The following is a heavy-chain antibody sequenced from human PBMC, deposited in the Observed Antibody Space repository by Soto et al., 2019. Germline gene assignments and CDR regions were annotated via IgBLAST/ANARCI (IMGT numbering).Heavy chain of an antibody. Sequence: SETLSLTCTVSGYSISSGYYWGWIRQPPGKGLEWIGSIYHSGSTYYNPSLKSRVTISVDTSKNQFSLKLSSVTAADTAVYYCARQPRGEGAFDIWGQGTMVTVSS. V-gene: IGHV4-38-2*02. D-gene: IGHD3-10*01. CDR3: ARQPRGEGAFDI. CDR1: GYSISSGYY. J-gene: IGHJ3*02. CDR2: IYHSGST.